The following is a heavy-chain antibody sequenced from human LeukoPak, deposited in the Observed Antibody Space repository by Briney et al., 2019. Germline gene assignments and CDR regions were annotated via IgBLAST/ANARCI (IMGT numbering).Heavy chain of an antibody. Sequence: SGPTLVNPTQSLTLTCTFSGFSLRTRGVGVGWIRQPPGKALECLSLIYWNDGKDYSPSLRSRLTITKDISKNQVVLTMTNMDPVDTATYFCARRRLEKGTTVTSAFDYWGQGTLVTVSS. CDR2: IYWNDGK. V-gene: IGHV2-5*01. J-gene: IGHJ4*02. D-gene: IGHD4-17*01. CDR3: ARRRLEKGTTVTSAFDY. CDR1: GFSLRTRGVG.